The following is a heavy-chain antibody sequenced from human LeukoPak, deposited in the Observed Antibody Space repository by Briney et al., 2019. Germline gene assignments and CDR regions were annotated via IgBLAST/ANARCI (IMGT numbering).Heavy chain of an antibody. Sequence: GGSLRLSCAASRFTFSGYAMSWVREAPGKGLEWVSTITGSGDTTYYADSVKGRFTISRDNSKNTLYLQMNSLRAEDTAVYYCAKARGYCSGGTCYSGFDYWGQGTLVTVSS. V-gene: IGHV3-23*01. CDR2: ITGSGDTT. CDR1: RFTFSGYA. D-gene: IGHD2-15*01. J-gene: IGHJ4*02. CDR3: AKARGYCSGGTCYSGFDY.